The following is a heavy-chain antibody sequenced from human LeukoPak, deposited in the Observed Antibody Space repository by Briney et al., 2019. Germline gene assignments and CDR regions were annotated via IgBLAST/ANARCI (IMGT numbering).Heavy chain of an antibody. V-gene: IGHV3-7*01. D-gene: IGHD3-22*01. Sequence: GGSLRLSCEASGLTFSRDWMGWVRQAPGKGLEWVATIRQDGGETYYGDSVKGRFIISRDNAKNSLFLQMNRLRAEDTAVYYCATYSSLNTREFQYWGQGTLVTVSP. CDR1: GLTFSRDW. CDR3: ATYSSLNTREFQY. J-gene: IGHJ1*01. CDR2: IRQDGGET.